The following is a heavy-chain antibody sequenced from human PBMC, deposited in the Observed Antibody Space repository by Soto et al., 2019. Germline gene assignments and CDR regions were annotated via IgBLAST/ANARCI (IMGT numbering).Heavy chain of an antibody. CDR2: ISHSGST. V-gene: IGHV4-31*03. CDR3: AREYTYGSNCFDC. Sequence: QVQLQESGPGLVKPSQTLSLTCTVSGGSISSSAYYWSWIRQHPGTGLEWIGYISHSGSTYYNPSIKCRVMFSVDTSKNPFALSVTSVPAADTAVYYCAREYTYGSNCFDCWGQGALVTVSS. J-gene: IGHJ4*02. CDR1: GGSISSSAYY. D-gene: IGHD5-18*01.